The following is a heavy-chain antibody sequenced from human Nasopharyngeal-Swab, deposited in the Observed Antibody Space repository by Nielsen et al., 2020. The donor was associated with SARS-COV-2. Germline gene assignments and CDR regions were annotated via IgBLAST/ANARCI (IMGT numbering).Heavy chain of an antibody. D-gene: IGHD6-19*01. CDR3: ARASVAGTYYYYYGMDV. J-gene: IGHJ6*02. CDR1: GFTFSSYD. CDR2: IGTAGDT. Sequence: GESLKISCAASGFTFSSYDMHWVRQATGKGLEWVSAIGTAGDTYYPGSVKGRFTISRENAENSLYLQMNSLRAGDTAVYYCARASVAGTYYYYYGMDVWGQGTTVTVSS. V-gene: IGHV3-13*01.